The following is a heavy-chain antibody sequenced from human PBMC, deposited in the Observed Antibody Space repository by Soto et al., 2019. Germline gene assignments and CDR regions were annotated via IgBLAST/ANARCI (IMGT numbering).Heavy chain of an antibody. CDR1: GGSISSYY. J-gene: IGHJ6*02. CDR3: ARQGFGALHGHVDV. V-gene: IGHV4-59*08. Sequence: QVQLQESGPGLVKPSETLSLSCTVSGGSISSYYWSWIRQPPGKGMEWIGYVHHSWGSTYNPPLQSRVAISLDPPKRQFSLKLTSVTATDTAVYYCARQGFGALHGHVDVWGQGTTVTVSS. D-gene: IGHD3-10*01. CDR2: VHHSWGS.